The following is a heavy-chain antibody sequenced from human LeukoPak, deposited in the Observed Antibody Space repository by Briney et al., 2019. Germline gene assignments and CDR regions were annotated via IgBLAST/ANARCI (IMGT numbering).Heavy chain of an antibody. CDR2: ISSSNSYV. CDR3: AREVLAGYFDY. Sequence: PGGSLRLSCAASGFTFSSYTMNWVRQAPGKGLEWVSSISSSNSYVYYADSVKGRFTISRDNAMNSLYLQMNSLRAEDTAVYYCAREVLAGYFDYWGQGTLVTVSS. CDR1: GFTFSSYT. J-gene: IGHJ4*02. V-gene: IGHV3-21*01.